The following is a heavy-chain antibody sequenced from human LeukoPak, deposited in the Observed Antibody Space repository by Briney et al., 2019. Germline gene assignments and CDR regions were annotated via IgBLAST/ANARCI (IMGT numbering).Heavy chain of an antibody. CDR2: IYITGST. V-gene: IGHV4-4*07. Sequence: SETLSLTCTVSSGSFSSYYWNWIRQPAGKGLEWIGRIYITGSTNYNPSLKSRVTMSVDTSKNQFSLKLSSVTAADTAVYYCARGRGYYQDCWGQGTLVTVSS. D-gene: IGHD3-22*01. CDR3: ARGRGYYQDC. J-gene: IGHJ4*02. CDR1: SGSFSSYY.